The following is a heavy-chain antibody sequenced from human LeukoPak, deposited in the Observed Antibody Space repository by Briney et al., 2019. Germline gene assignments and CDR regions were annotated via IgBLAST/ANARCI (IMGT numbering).Heavy chain of an antibody. CDR3: AGVGYCTNGVCQPRRYYFDY. V-gene: IGHV4-59*01. Sequence: SETLSLTCTVSGSSISSYYWSWIRQPPGKGLEWIGYIYYSGSTNYNPSLKSRVTISVDTSKNQFSLKLSSVTAADTAVYYCAGVGYCTNGVCQPRRYYFDYWGQGTLVTVSS. CDR1: GSSISSYY. CDR2: IYYSGST. J-gene: IGHJ4*02. D-gene: IGHD2-8*01.